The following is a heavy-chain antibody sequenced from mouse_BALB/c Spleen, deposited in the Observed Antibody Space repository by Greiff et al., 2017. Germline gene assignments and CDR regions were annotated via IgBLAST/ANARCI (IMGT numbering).Heavy chain of an antibody. CDR2: IRNKANGYTT. CDR3: AREDDYDEFAY. V-gene: IGHV7-3*02. D-gene: IGHD2-4*01. CDR1: GFTFTDYY. J-gene: IGHJ3*01. Sequence: DVKLVESGGGLVQPGGSLRLSCATSGFTFTDYYMSWVRQPPGKALEWLGFIRNKANGYTTEYSASVKGRFTISRDNSQSILYLQMNTLRAEDSATYYCAREDDYDEFAYWGQGTLVTVSA.